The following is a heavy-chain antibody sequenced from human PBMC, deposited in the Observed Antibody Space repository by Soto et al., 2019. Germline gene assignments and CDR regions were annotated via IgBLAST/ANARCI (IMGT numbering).Heavy chain of an antibody. CDR2: ISAYNGNT. D-gene: IGHD3-3*01. Sequence: GASVKVSCKASGYTFTSYGISWVRQAHGQGLEWMGWISAYNGNTNYAQKLQGRVTMTTDTSTSTAYMELRSLRSDDTAVYYCARDRFGAIFGVNYYYGMEVWGQGTTVICSS. V-gene: IGHV1-18*01. CDR3: ARDRFGAIFGVNYYYGMEV. CDR1: GYTFTSYG. J-gene: IGHJ6*02.